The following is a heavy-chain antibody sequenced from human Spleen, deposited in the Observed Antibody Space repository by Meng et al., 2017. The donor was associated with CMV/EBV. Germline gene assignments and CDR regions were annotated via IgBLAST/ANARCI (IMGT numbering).Heavy chain of an antibody. CDR2: INHSGTT. D-gene: IGHD6-6*01. V-gene: IGHV4-34*01. CDR1: GGSFNTYY. CDR3: ARRDSSSLDS. Sequence: LSLTCVVHGGSFNTYYWIWIRQPPGKGLEWIGEINHSGTTNSNPSLKSRVTVSVDTSKDQFSLKLTSLTAADTAVYYCARRDSSSLDSWGQGTLVTVSS. J-gene: IGHJ4*02.